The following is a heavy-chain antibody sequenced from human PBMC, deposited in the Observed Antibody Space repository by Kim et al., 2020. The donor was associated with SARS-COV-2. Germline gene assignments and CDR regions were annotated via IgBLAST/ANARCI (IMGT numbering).Heavy chain of an antibody. Sequence: GGSLRLSCAASGFTFSNYAMSWVRQAPGKGLEWVSFIYSDGSATFSAYSVTGRCTFSIDNSEHTLFLQLHGLRAEDTATSYCSKSHFRSAHDYLG. CDR3: SKSHFRSAHDY. J-gene: IGHJ4*01. CDR1: GFTFSNYA. V-gene: IGHV3-23*03. CDR2: IYSDGSAT. D-gene: IGHD3-3*02.